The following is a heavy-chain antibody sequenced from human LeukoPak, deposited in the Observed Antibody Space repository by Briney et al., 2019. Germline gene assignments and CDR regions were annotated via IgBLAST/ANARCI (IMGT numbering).Heavy chain of an antibody. V-gene: IGHV1-2*02. D-gene: IGHD5-12*01. J-gene: IGHJ4*02. Sequence: VASVKVSCKASGYTFTGYYMHWVRQAPGQGLEWMGWINPNSGGTNYAQKFQGRVTMTRDTSISTAYMELSRLRSDDTAVYYCASLNPLRDGYNYDEIHFDYWGQGTLVTVSS. CDR2: INPNSGGT. CDR3: ASLNPLRDGYNYDEIHFDY. CDR1: GYTFTGYY.